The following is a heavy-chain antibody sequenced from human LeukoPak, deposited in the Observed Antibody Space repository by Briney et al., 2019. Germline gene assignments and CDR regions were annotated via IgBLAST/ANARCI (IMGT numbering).Heavy chain of an antibody. CDR2: ISGSGVST. J-gene: IGHJ3*02. D-gene: IGHD1-26*01. Sequence: GGSLRLSCAAAGFTFSTYGMSWVRQAPGKGLEWVSAISGSGVSTYYPDSVKGRFTISRDNSKNTLYLQMNSLRVEDTAVYYCAKDGDRIVGALDAFDIWGQGTMVTVSS. CDR1: GFTFSTYG. V-gene: IGHV3-23*01. CDR3: AKDGDRIVGALDAFDI.